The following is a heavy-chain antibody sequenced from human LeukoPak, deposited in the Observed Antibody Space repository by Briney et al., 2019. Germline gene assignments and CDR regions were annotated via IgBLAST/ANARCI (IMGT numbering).Heavy chain of an antibody. J-gene: IGHJ6*03. CDR3: ALVDYYYYYMDV. CDR2: ISGRGSTK. D-gene: IGHD2-15*01. V-gene: IGHV3-11*04. CDR1: GFTFSDYY. Sequence: GGSLRLSCAASGFTFSDYYMSWIRQAPGKGLEWVSYISGRGSTKYYADSVKGRFTISRDNAKNSLYLQMNSLRAEDTAVYYCALVDYYYYYMDVWGKGTTVTVSS.